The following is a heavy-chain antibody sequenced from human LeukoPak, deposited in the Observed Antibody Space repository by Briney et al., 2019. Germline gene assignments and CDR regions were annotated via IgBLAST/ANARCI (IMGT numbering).Heavy chain of an antibody. D-gene: IGHD6-6*01. J-gene: IGHJ4*02. CDR1: GFTFDDYA. V-gene: IGHV3-9*01. CDR2: ISWNSGSI. Sequence: GGPLRLSCAASGFTFDDYAMHWVRQAPGKGLEWVSGISWNSGSIGYADSVKGRFTISRDNSKDTLYLQMNSLRAEDTAVYHCAKDRGSSTDWGQGTLVTVSS. CDR3: AKDRGSSTD.